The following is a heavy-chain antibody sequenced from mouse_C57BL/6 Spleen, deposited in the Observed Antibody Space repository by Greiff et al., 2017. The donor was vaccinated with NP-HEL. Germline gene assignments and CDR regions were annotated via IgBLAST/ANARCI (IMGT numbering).Heavy chain of an antibody. V-gene: IGHV1-54*01. D-gene: IGHD1-1*01. CDR3: ARNLFITTVVGYAMDY. CDR1: GYAFTNYL. J-gene: IGHJ4*01. Sequence: QVQLQQSGAELVRPGTSVKVSCKASGYAFTNYLIEWVKQRPGQGLEWIGVINPGSGGTNYNEKFKGKATLTADTSSSTAYMQLSRLTSEDSAVYCCARNLFITTVVGYAMDYWGQGTSVTVSS. CDR2: INPGSGGT.